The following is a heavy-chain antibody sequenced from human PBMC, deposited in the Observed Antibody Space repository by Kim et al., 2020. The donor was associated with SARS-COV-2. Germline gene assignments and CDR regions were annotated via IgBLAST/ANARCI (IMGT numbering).Heavy chain of an antibody. CDR3: TLYDSSGYYDYYYYGMDV. CDR1: GFTFSNAW. Sequence: GESLRLSCAASGFTFSNAWMSWVRQAPGKGLEWVGRIKSKTDGGTTDYAAPVKGRFTISRDDSKNTLYLQMNSLKTEDTAVYYCTLYDSSGYYDYYYYGMDVWGQGTTVTVSS. CDR2: IKSKTDGGTT. J-gene: IGHJ6*02. V-gene: IGHV3-15*01. D-gene: IGHD3-22*01.